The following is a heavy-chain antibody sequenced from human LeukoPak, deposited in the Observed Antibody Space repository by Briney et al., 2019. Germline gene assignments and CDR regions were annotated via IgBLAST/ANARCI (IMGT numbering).Heavy chain of an antibody. CDR3: ARGRELLPLVVYPNDAFDI. J-gene: IGHJ3*02. V-gene: IGHV1-18*01. CDR1: GYTFTSYG. D-gene: IGHD1-26*01. Sequence: ASVKVSCKASGYTFTSYGISWVRQAPGQGLEWMGWISAYNGNTNYAQKLQGRVTMTTDTSTSTAYMELRSLRSDDTAVYYCARGRELLPLVVYPNDAFDIWGQGTMVTVSS. CDR2: ISAYNGNT.